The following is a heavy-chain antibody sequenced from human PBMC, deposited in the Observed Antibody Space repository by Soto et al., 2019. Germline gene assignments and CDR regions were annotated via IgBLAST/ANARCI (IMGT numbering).Heavy chain of an antibody. V-gene: IGHV1-2*02. CDR1: GYTFTGYY. J-gene: IGHJ1*01. CDR3: AGEGSSSYKYFQR. CDR2: INPNSGGT. D-gene: IGHD6-6*01. Sequence: ASVKVSCKASGYTFTGYYMHWVRQAPGQGLEWMGWINPNSGGTNYAQKFQGRVTMNRDTSISTAYMELYTLTSDDTAMYYCAGEGSSSYKYFQRCGQGTLVTVSP.